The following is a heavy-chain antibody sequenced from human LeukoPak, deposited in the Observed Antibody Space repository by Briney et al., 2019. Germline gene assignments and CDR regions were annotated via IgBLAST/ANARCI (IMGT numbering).Heavy chain of an antibody. CDR2: ITSSSSDI. Sequence: AGGSLRLSCAASGFTFSSHYMNWVRQAPGKGLEWVSSITSSSSDIFYAGSVKGRFTISRDNAKNSLYLKMNSLRVEDTAVYYCAAALAIAVGGTTPGDYWGQGTLVTVSS. V-gene: IGHV3-21*06. J-gene: IGHJ4*02. D-gene: IGHD6-19*01. CDR1: GFTFSSHY. CDR3: AAALAIAVGGTTPGDY.